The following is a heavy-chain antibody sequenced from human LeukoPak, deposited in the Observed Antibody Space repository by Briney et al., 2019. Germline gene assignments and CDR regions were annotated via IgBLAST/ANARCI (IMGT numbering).Heavy chain of an antibody. D-gene: IGHD6-19*01. V-gene: IGHV3-23*01. Sequence: VGSLRLSCAGSGFTFSSYAMSWVRQAPGKGLEWVSAISGSGGSTYYADSVKGRFTISRDNSKNTLYLQMNSLRAEDTAVYYCAKESGYSSGLIDYWGQGTLVTVSS. J-gene: IGHJ4*02. CDR2: ISGSGGST. CDR3: AKESGYSSGLIDY. CDR1: GFTFSSYA.